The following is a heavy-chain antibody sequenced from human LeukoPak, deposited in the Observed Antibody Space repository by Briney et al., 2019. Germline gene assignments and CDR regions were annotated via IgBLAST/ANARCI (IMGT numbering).Heavy chain of an antibody. Sequence: ASVKVSCKVSGYTLTELSMHWVRQAPGKGLEWMGGFDPEDGETIYAQKFQGRVTMTRDTSISTAYMELSRLRSGDTAVYYCARLHPEAAAGDFGTDYWGQGTLVTVSS. J-gene: IGHJ4*02. CDR1: GYTLTELS. CDR3: ARLHPEAAAGDFGTDY. D-gene: IGHD6-13*01. CDR2: FDPEDGET. V-gene: IGHV1-24*01.